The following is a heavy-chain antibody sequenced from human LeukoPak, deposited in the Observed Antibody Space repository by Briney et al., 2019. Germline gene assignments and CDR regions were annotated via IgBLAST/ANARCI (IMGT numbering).Heavy chain of an antibody. CDR1: GFTSEFTFSDYE. Sequence: SGGSLRLSCAVSGFTSEFTFSDYEMYWVRQAPGKGLEWVSYISSSGSTKYYADSVKGRFTISRDNAKNSLFLQMNSLRAEDTAVYYCATMTVASAFGYWGQGSLVTVSS. CDR2: ISSSGSTK. V-gene: IGHV3-48*03. J-gene: IGHJ4*02. D-gene: IGHD6-19*01. CDR3: ATMTVASAFGY.